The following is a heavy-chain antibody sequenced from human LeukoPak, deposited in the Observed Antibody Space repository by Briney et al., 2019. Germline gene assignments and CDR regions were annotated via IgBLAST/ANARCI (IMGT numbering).Heavy chain of an antibody. V-gene: IGHV3-21*01. CDR3: ARDGYPNAFDI. J-gene: IGHJ3*02. D-gene: IGHD1-1*01. CDR1: GFTFSSYS. Sequence: PGGXXRLSCAASGFTFSSYSMNWVRQAQGKGVEWVSCISSSSSYIYYADSVKGRFTISRDKDKKSLYLQMNSLRAEDTAVYYCARDGYPNAFDIWGQGTMVTVSS. CDR2: ISSSSSYI.